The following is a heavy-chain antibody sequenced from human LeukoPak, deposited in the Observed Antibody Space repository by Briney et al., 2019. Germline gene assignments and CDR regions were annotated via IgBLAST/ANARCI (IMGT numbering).Heavy chain of an antibody. V-gene: IGHV4-61*02. D-gene: IGHD4-17*01. CDR1: GGSISSGSYY. CDR3: ARGTVTTRWYFDL. J-gene: IGHJ2*01. Sequence: SQTLSLTCTVSGGSISSGSYYWSWIRQPAGKGLEWIVRIYTSGSTNYNPSLKSRVTISVDTSKNQFSLKLSSVTAADTAVYYCARGTVTTRWYFDLWGRGTLVTVSS. CDR2: IYTSGST.